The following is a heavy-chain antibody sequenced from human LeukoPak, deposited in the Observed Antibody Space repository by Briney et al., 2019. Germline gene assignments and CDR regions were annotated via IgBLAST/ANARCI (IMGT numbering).Heavy chain of an antibody. CDR3: ARVFRRRVLGYNWFDP. CDR1: GYTFTGYY. Sequence: ASVKVSCKASGYTFTGYYMHWVRQAPGQGLEWMGWINPNSGGTNYAQKFQGRVTITRNTSISTAYMELSSLRSEDTAVYYCARVFRRRVLGYNWFDPWGQGTLVIVSS. D-gene: IGHD2-21*01. J-gene: IGHJ5*02. V-gene: IGHV1-2*02. CDR2: INPNSGGT.